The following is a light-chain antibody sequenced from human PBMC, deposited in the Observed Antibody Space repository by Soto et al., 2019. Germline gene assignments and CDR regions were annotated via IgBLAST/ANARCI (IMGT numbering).Light chain of an antibody. CDR1: SGDVGHYNY. Sequence: QSALTQPASVSGSPGQSITISCTGSSGDVGHYNYVSWYQQHPGKAPKLMIYEVSNRHSGVSNRFAGSKSGNTAYLIISGLQAEDEADYYCTSYTTSRSWVFGGGTKLTVL. V-gene: IGLV2-14*01. CDR2: EVS. CDR3: TSYTTSRSWV. J-gene: IGLJ3*02.